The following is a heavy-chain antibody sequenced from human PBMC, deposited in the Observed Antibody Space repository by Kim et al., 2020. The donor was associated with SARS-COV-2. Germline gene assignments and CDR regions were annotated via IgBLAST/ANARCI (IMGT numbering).Heavy chain of an antibody. J-gene: IGHJ4*02. CDR3: AKAPGYSSSSVFDY. V-gene: IGHV3-23*01. Sequence: ADSVKSRFAISRDNSKNTLYLPMNSLRAGDTAVYYCAKAPGYSSSSVFDYWCQGTLVTVSS. D-gene: IGHD6-13*01.